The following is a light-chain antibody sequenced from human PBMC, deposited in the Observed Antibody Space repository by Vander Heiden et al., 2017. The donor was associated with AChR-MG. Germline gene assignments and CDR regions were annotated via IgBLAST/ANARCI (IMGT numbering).Light chain of an antibody. CDR1: QGISSY. V-gene: IGKV1-9*01. Sequence: DIQLTQSPSFLSASVGDRVTITCRASQGISSYLAWYQQKPGKAPKLLIYAASTLQSGVPSRFSASGSGTEFTLTISSLQTEDLATYYCLQLNSYPLTFGAGIKVEIK. J-gene: IGKJ4*01. CDR2: AAS. CDR3: LQLNSYPLT.